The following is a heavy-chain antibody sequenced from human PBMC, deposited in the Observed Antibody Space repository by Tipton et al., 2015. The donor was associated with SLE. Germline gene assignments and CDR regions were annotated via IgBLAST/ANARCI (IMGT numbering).Heavy chain of an antibody. Sequence: LRLSCAASGSTFSSYGMHWVRQAPGKGLEWVAVIWYDGSNKYYADSVKGRFTISRDNSKNTLYLQMNSLRAEDTAVYYCAKDQAVAVDGMDVWGQGTTVTVSS. CDR3: AKDQAVAVDGMDV. D-gene: IGHD6-19*01. J-gene: IGHJ6*02. V-gene: IGHV3-33*06. CDR2: IWYDGSNK. CDR1: GSTFSSYG.